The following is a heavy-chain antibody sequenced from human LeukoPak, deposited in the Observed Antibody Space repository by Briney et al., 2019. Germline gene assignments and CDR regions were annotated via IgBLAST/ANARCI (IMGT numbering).Heavy chain of an antibody. Sequence: SETLSLTCTVSGGSISSSSYYWGWIRQPPGKGLEWIGSVYYSGRTYDNPSLKSRVTVSVDTSKSQFSLKLSSVTAADTAVYYCARLLYDRSGYYYFDYWGQGTLVTVSS. CDR1: GGSISSSSYY. D-gene: IGHD3-22*01. CDR2: VYYSGRT. J-gene: IGHJ4*02. CDR3: ARLLYDRSGYYYFDY. V-gene: IGHV4-39*01.